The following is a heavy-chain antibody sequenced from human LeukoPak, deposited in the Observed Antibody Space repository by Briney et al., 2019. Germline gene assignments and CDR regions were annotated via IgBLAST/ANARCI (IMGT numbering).Heavy chain of an antibody. D-gene: IGHD3-10*01. CDR2: IIPIFGTA. Sequence: SVKVSCKASGGTFSSYAISWVRQAPGQGLEWMGGIIPIFGTANYAQKFQGRVTITTDESTSTAYMELSSLRSEDTAVYYCARAFDGGSGSYYFCEPHPNWFDPWGQGTLVTVSS. CDR1: GGTFSSYA. CDR3: ARAFDGGSGSYYFCEPHPNWFDP. V-gene: IGHV1-69*05. J-gene: IGHJ5*02.